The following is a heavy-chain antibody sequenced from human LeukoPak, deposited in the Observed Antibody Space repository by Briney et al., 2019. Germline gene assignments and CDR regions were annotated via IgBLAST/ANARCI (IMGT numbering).Heavy chain of an antibody. CDR2: INSDGSWA. CDR1: GNYW. CDR3: VSFYETY. J-gene: IGHJ4*02. D-gene: IGHD2-2*01. V-gene: IGHV3-74*01. Sequence: GGSLRLSCAASGNYWMHWVRQAPGKGLVWVSHINSDGSWASYADSVKGRFTISKDNAKNTVYLQMNNLRAEDTAVYYCVSFYETYWGRGTLVTVSS.